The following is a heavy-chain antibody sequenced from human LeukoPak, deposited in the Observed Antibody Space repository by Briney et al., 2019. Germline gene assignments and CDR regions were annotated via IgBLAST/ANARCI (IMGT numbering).Heavy chain of an antibody. J-gene: IGHJ2*01. V-gene: IGHV3-21*01. CDR2: ISSSSSYI. D-gene: IGHD6-25*01. CDR3: ASDGLAAATLHWCFDL. CDR1: GFTFSSYT. Sequence: NSGGSLRLSCAASGFTFSSYTMNWVRQAPGKGLEWVSSISSSSSYIYYADSVKGRSTISRDNAKNPLYLQMNSLRAGDTAVYYCASDGLAAATLHWCFDLWGRGTLVTVSS.